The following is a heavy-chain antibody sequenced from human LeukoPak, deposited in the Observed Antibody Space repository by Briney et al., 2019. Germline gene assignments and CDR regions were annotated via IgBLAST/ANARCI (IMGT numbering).Heavy chain of an antibody. CDR3: AKGLRRGYSGYEGGYSFDY. Sequence: GGSLRLSCAASGFTFGSYAMSWVRQAPGKGLEWVSAISGSGGSTYYADSVKGRFTISRDNSKNTLYLRMNSLRAEDTAVYYCAKGLRRGYSGYEGGYSFDYWGQGTLVTVSS. D-gene: IGHD5-12*01. CDR1: GFTFGSYA. CDR2: ISGSGGST. V-gene: IGHV3-23*01. J-gene: IGHJ4*02.